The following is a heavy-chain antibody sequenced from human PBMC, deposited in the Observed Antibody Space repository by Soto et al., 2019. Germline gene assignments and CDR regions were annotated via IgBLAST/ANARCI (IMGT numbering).Heavy chain of an antibody. V-gene: IGHV1-69*13. CDR3: ARGTGKYYYDSSGYSNFDY. Sequence: SVKVSCKASGYTFTSYCISWVRQAPGQGLEWMGGIIPIFGTANYAQKFQGRVTITADESTSTAYMELSSLRSEDTAVYYCARGTGKYYYDSSGYSNFDYWGQGTLVTVSS. J-gene: IGHJ4*02. D-gene: IGHD3-22*01. CDR2: IIPIFGTA. CDR1: GYTFTSYC.